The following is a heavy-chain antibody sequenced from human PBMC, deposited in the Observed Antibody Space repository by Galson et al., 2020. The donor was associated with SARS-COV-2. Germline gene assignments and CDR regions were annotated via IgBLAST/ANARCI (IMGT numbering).Heavy chain of an antibody. J-gene: IGHJ4*02. V-gene: IGHV1-2*02. Sequence: ASVKVSCKASGYTFTGYYMHWVRQAPGQGLEWMGWNNPNSGGTNYAQKFQGRVTMTRDTSISTAYMELSRLRSDDTAVYYCARSSYCGGDCYFDYWGQGTLVTVSS. CDR3: ARSSYCGGDCYFDY. D-gene: IGHD2-21*02. CDR1: GYTFTGYY. CDR2: NNPNSGGT.